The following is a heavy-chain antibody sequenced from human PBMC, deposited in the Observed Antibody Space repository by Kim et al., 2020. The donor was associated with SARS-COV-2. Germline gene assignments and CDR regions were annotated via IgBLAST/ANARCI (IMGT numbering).Heavy chain of an antibody. V-gene: IGHV4-39*01. CDR2: IYYSGST. CDR3: ARHGGIAAAGTAGSFDY. D-gene: IGHD6-13*01. CDR1: GGSISSSSYY. Sequence: SETLSLTCTVSGGSISSSSYYWGWIRQPPGKGLEWIGSIYYSGSTYYNPSLKSRVTISVDTSKNQFSLKLSSVTAADTAVYYCARHGGIAAAGTAGSFDYWGQGTLVTVSS. J-gene: IGHJ4*02.